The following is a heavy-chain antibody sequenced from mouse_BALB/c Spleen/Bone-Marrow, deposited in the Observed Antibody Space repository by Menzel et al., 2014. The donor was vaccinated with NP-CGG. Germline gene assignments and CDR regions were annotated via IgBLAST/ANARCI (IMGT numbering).Heavy chain of an antibody. V-gene: IGHV1-80*01. CDR1: GYAFSSFW. Sequence: LMESGAELVRPGSSVKISCKASGYAFSSFWMNWVKQRPGQGLEWIGQIYPGDGETNYNGKFKGKATLTADKSSSTAYMQLSSLTSEDSAVYFCARDDYGPDYWGQGTTLTVSS. J-gene: IGHJ2*01. D-gene: IGHD2-4*01. CDR3: ARDDYGPDY. CDR2: IYPGDGET.